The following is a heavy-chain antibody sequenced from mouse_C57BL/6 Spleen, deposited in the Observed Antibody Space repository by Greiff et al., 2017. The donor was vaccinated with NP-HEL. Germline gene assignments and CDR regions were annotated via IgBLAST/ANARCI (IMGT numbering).Heavy chain of an antibody. Sequence: QMQLKQPGAELVKPGASVKLSCKASGYTFTSYWMHWVKQRPGQGLEWIGMIHPNSGSTNYNEKFKSKATLTVDKSSSTAYMQLSSLTSEDSAVYYCARTDYDYDGGYAMDYWGKGTSVTVSS. J-gene: IGHJ4*01. CDR2: IHPNSGST. V-gene: IGHV1-64*01. D-gene: IGHD2-4*01. CDR3: ARTDYDYDGGYAMDY. CDR1: GYTFTSYW.